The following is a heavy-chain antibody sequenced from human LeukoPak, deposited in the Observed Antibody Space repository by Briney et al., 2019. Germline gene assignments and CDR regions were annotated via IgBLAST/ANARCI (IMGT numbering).Heavy chain of an antibody. V-gene: IGHV3-21*01. CDR2: ISGSSGYI. J-gene: IGHJ4*02. Sequence: GGSLRLSCAASGFTFGSYSIDWVRQAPGKGLEWVSSISGSSGYIYYADSVKGRFTISRDNAKNSLFLQMNSLRAEDTAVYYCARGHCSSTSCQPFYFDYWGQGTLVTVSS. D-gene: IGHD2-2*01. CDR1: GFTFGSYS. CDR3: ARGHCSSTSCQPFYFDY.